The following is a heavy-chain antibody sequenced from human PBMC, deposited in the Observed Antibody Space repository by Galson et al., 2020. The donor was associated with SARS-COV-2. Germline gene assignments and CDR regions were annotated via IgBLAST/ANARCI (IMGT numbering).Heavy chain of an antibody. Sequence: ASVKVSCKASGYTFTSYYMHWVRQAPGQGLEWMGITNPSGGSTSYAQKFQGRVTMTRDTSTSTVYMELSSLRSEDTAVYYCARGGPITMIVVANLGYRIWGRGTPVTVSS. D-gene: IGHD3-22*01. CDR3: ARGGPITMIVVANLGYRI. CDR1: GYTFTSYY. CDR2: TNPSGGST. V-gene: IGHV1-46*03. J-gene: IGHJ4*02.